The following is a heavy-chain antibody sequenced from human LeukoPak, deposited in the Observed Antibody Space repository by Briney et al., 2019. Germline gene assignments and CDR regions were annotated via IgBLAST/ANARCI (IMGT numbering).Heavy chain of an antibody. V-gene: IGHV4-34*01. Sequence: PSETLSLTCGVSGGSFSSHYWTWIRQPPGKGLEWIGEINPRGSTNYNPSLESRVSVSADTSRNQLSLSLTSVTAADSVVYFCARGLRQGSAWSWGPKEKSSQYMDVWGTGTTVIVSS. D-gene: IGHD6-19*01. CDR1: GGSFSSHY. CDR2: INPRGST. J-gene: IGHJ6*04. CDR3: ARGLRQGSAWSWGPKEKSSQYMDV.